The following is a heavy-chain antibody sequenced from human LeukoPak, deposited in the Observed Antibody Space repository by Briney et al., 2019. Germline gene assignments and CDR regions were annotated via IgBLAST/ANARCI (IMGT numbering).Heavy chain of an antibody. CDR3: TTVIARYISLRGRSYYVDI. V-gene: IGHV3-15*01. CDR2: IKSKTDGGTT. CDR1: GFTFSNAW. Sequence: GGSLRLSCAASGFTFSNAWMSWVRQAPGKGLEWVGRIKSKTDGGTTDYAAPVKGRFTISRDDSKNTLYLQMNSLKTEDTAVYYCTTVIARYISLRGRSYYVDIWGQGTMVTVSS. D-gene: IGHD1-26*01. J-gene: IGHJ3*02.